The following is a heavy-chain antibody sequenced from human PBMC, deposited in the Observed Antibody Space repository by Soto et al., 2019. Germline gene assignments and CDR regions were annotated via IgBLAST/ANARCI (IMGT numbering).Heavy chain of an antibody. D-gene: IGHD3-22*01. CDR2: INPAGGYS. CDR3: ARALFDTDSVPVGAESRYYVMDV. J-gene: IGHJ6*02. CDR1: GYTFTGYY. Sequence: ASVKVSCKASGYTFTGYYMHWVRQAPGQGLEWMGVINPAGGYSKYAQRFRGRVTMTRDTSTNTVYMDLRSLRPEDTAVYFCARALFDTDSVPVGAESRYYVMDVWGRGTTVTVSS. V-gene: IGHV1-46*01.